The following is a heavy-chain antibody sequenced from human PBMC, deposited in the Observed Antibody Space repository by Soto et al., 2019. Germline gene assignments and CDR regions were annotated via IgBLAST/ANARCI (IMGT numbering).Heavy chain of an antibody. CDR1: GGSISNFY. CDR3: ARDARRLPRRSVRSYISFGV. V-gene: IGHV4-59*01. CDR2: VFSSRST. D-gene: IGHD3-3*01. J-gene: IGHJ3*01. Sequence: SETLSLTFTVSGGSISNFYWNWIRQHPGKGLEWMGYVFSSRSTKYNPSLQSRVTISRDTSKNQFSLNLRSVNAADTAVYYCARDARRLPRRSVRSYISFGVGGPGTIVTVSS.